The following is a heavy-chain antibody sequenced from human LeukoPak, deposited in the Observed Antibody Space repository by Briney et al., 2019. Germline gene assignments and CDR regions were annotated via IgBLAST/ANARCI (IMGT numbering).Heavy chain of an antibody. J-gene: IGHJ5*02. CDR3: AKDNYDFWSGYWFDP. CDR1: GFTFSSYA. D-gene: IGHD3-3*01. CDR2: ISGSGGST. V-gene: IGHV3-23*01. Sequence: GGSLRLSCAASGFTFSSYAMSWVRQAPGKGLEWVSAISGSGGSTYYADSVKGRFTISRDNSKNTLYLQMNSLRAKDTAVYYCAKDNYDFWSGYWFDPWGQGTLVTVSS.